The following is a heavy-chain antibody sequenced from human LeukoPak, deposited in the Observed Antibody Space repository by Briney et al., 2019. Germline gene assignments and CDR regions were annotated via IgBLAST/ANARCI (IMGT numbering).Heavy chain of an antibody. V-gene: IGHV7-4-1*02. CDR3: ARSVSLSSSSAGDY. CDR1: GYTFTSYA. CDR2: INTNTGNP. D-gene: IGHD6-6*01. J-gene: IGHJ4*02. Sequence: ASVKVSCKASGYTFTSYAMNWVRQAPGQGLEWMGWINTNTGNPTYAQGFTGRFVFSLGTSVSTAYLQISSLKAEDTAVYYCARSVSLSSSSAGDYWGQGTLVTVSS.